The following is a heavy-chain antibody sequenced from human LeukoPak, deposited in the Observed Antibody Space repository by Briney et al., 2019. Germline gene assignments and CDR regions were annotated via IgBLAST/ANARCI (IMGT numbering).Heavy chain of an antibody. CDR3: ARDALWFGAPTLDY. Sequence: SQTLSHTCTVSGGSISSGGYYWSWIRQHPGKGLERFGYIYYSGSTYYNPSLKSRVTISVDTSKNQFSLKLSSVTAADTAVYYCARDALWFGAPTLDYWGQGTLVTVSS. CDR2: IYYSGST. V-gene: IGHV4-31*03. CDR1: GGSISSGGYY. J-gene: IGHJ4*02. D-gene: IGHD3-10*01.